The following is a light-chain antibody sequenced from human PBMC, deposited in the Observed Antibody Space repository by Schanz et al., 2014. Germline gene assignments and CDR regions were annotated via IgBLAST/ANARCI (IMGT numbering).Light chain of an antibody. CDR2: EGT. Sequence: QSALTQPASVSGSPGQSITISCTGTSSDVGSYNLVSWYQQHPDKAPKLIIYEGTKRPSGVSNRFSGSESGNTASLTISGLQAEDEAGYYCCSYAGSINLGVFGGGTKLTVL. CDR1: SSDVGSYNL. J-gene: IGLJ2*01. V-gene: IGLV2-23*01. CDR3: CSYAGSINLGV.